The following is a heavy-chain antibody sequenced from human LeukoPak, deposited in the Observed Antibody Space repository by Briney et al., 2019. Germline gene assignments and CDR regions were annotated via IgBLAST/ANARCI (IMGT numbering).Heavy chain of an antibody. CDR2: INPNSGGT. J-gene: IGHJ4*02. CDR1: GYTFTGYY. Sequence: GASVKVSCKASGYTFTGYYMHWVRQAPGQGLEWMGWINPNSGGTNYAQKFQGRVTMTRDTSISTAYMELSRLRSDDTAVYYCAKSRGQRGSGSYQDYWGQGTLVTVSS. V-gene: IGHV1-2*02. CDR3: AKSRGQRGSGSYQDY. D-gene: IGHD3-10*01.